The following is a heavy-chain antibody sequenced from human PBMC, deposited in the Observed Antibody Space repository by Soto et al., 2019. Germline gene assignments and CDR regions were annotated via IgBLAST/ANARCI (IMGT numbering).Heavy chain of an antibody. CDR2: FDPEDGET. D-gene: IGHD3-9*01. J-gene: IGHJ4*02. CDR3: ATLPSYDILTGYYNVIPKDY. V-gene: IGHV1-24*01. CDR1: GYTLTELS. Sequence: ASVKVSCKVSGYTLTELSMHWVRQAPGKGLEWMGGFDPEDGETNYAQKFQGRVTMTEDTSTDTAYMELSSLRSEDTAVYYCATLPSYDILTGYYNVIPKDYWGQGTLVTVSS.